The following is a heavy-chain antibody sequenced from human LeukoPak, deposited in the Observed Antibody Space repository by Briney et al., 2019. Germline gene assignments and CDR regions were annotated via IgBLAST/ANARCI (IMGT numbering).Heavy chain of an antibody. CDR3: ARDLEAANTYYFDY. CDR2: ISSAGTT. V-gene: IGHV3-66*01. Sequence: PGGSLRLSCAASGFTVSSSYMSWVRQAPGKELEWVSVISSAGTTYYADSVKGRFTISRDNSKNTVYLQVNSLRDEDTAVYYCARDLEAANTYYFDYWGQGTMVTVSS. J-gene: IGHJ4*02. CDR1: GFTVSSSY. D-gene: IGHD6-13*01.